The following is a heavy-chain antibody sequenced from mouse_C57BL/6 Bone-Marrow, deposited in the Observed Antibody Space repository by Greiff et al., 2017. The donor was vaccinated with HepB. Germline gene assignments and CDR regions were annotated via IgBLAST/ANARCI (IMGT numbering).Heavy chain of an antibody. CDR1: GFNIKDDY. D-gene: IGHD2-3*01. V-gene: IGHV14-4*01. Sequence: VQLQQSGAELVRPGASVKLSCTASGFNIKDDYMHWVKQRPEQGLEWIGWIDPENGDTEYASKFQGKATITADTSSNTAYLQLSSLTSEDTAVYYCTTVLCPHYYAMDYWGQGTSVTVSS. J-gene: IGHJ4*01. CDR3: TTVLCPHYYAMDY. CDR2: IDPENGDT.